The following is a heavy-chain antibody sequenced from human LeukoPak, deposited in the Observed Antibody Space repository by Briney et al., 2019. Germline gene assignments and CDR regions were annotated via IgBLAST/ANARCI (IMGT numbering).Heavy chain of an antibody. J-gene: IGHJ4*02. CDR3: ARKTYYYGSGSSYYFDY. CDR1: GGSISSSSYY. D-gene: IGHD3-10*01. CDR2: VFYSGTT. Sequence: TSETLSLTCTVSGGSISSSSYYCDWIRQPPGEGLERIGSVFYSGTTYYIPSLKSRVTIYVDTSKNQFSLKLSSVTAADTAVYYCARKTYYYGSGSSYYFDYWGQGTLVTVSS. V-gene: IGHV4-39*01.